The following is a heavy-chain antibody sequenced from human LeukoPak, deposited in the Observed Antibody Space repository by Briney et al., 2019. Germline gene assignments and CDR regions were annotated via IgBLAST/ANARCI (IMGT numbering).Heavy chain of an antibody. V-gene: IGHV3-23*01. Sequence: GGSLRLSCAASGFTFSSYAMSWVRQAPGKGLEWVPAISGSGGSTYYADSVKGRFTISRDNSKNTLYLQMNSLRAEDTAVYYCAKAGIRITMVRGAYFDYWGQGTLVTVSS. D-gene: IGHD3-10*01. CDR2: ISGSGGST. J-gene: IGHJ4*02. CDR3: AKAGIRITMVRGAYFDY. CDR1: GFTFSSYA.